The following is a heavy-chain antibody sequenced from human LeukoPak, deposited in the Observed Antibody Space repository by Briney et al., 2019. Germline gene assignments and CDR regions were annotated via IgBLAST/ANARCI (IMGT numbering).Heavy chain of an antibody. CDR1: GGSFSGYY. CDR2: INHSGST. J-gene: IGHJ4*02. Sequence: SETLSLTCAVYGGSFSGYYWSWIRQPPGKGLEWIGEINHSGSTNYNPSRKSRVTISVDTSKNQFSLKLSSVTAAGTAVYYCARTYYYNSSGIIAYYFDYWGQGTLVTVSS. V-gene: IGHV4-34*01. D-gene: IGHD3-22*01. CDR3: ARTYYYNSSGIIAYYFDY.